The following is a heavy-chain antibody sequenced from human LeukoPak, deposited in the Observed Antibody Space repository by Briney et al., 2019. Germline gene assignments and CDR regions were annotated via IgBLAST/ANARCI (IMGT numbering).Heavy chain of an antibody. CDR2: FSGRGGSP. Sequence: GGSLRLSCAASGFTFRDYALNWVRQPPGKGLEWVASFSGRGGSPYYANSVKGRFTISRDNSKNTLFLQMNRLRAEDTALYSCGRQEWPWTFPDYWGQGTLVTVSS. CDR1: GFTFRDYA. V-gene: IGHV3-23*01. D-gene: IGHD3-3*01. J-gene: IGHJ4*02. CDR3: GRQEWPWTFPDY.